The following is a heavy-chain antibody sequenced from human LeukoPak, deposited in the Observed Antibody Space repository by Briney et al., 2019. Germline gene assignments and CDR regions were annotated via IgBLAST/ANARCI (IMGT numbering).Heavy chain of an antibody. V-gene: IGHV1-8*01. J-gene: IGHJ1*01. CDR3: ARVTRDSSGYYFEYFQH. Sequence: ASVKVSFKASGYTFTSYDINWVRQATGQGLEWMGWMNPNSGDTGYAQKFQGRVTITRNTSISTAYMELSSLRSEDTAVYYCARVTRDSSGYYFEYFQHWGQGTLVTVSS. CDR1: GYTFTSYD. CDR2: MNPNSGDT. D-gene: IGHD3-22*01.